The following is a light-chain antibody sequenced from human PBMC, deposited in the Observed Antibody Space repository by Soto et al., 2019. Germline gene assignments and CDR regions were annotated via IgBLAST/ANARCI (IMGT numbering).Light chain of an antibody. Sequence: DIQMTQSPSSLSASVGDGVTITCQASHDITNYLNWYQQKPGKGPRLLIYGASNLETGVPSRFSGSGFGTDFSFTISSLQPEDFATYYCQQYDSLPTFGGGTKVDIK. CDR2: GAS. J-gene: IGKJ4*01. V-gene: IGKV1-33*01. CDR1: HDITNY. CDR3: QQYDSLPT.